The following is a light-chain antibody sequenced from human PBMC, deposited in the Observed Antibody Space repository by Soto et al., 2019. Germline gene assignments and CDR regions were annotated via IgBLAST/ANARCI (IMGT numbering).Light chain of an antibody. CDR2: DAS. J-gene: IGKJ1*01. CDR1: QTISSW. CDR3: QQYNSYSTWT. Sequence: DIQITQSPSTLSGSVGDRVTITCRASQTISSWLAWYQQKPGKAPKLLIYDASSLESGVPSRFSGSGSGTEFTLTISSLQTDDFATYYCQQYNSYSTWTVGQGTKGDIK. V-gene: IGKV1-5*01.